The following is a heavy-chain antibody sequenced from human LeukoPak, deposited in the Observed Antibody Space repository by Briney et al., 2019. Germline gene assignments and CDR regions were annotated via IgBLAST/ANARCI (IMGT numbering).Heavy chain of an antibody. D-gene: IGHD6-13*01. CDR1: GFTFSSYA. Sequence: GGSLRLSCAASGFTFSSYAMHWVRQAPGKGLEWVAVISYDGSNKYYADSVKGRFTISRDNSKNTLYLQMNSLRAEDTAVYYCARGMALAAARLDYWGQGTLVTVSS. CDR3: ARGMALAAARLDY. V-gene: IGHV3-30-3*01. J-gene: IGHJ4*02. CDR2: ISYDGSNK.